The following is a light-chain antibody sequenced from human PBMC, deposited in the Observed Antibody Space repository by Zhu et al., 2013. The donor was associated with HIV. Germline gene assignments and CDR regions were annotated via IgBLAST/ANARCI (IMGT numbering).Light chain of an antibody. CDR2: GAS. Sequence: DIQMTQSPSSVSASVGDRVTITCRASQGISRYLAWYQQKPGKAPKLLIYGASSLQNGVPSTFSGSGSGTEFTLTISSLQPDDFATYYCQQYNSYALTFGGGTKVEIK. V-gene: IGKV1-9*01. CDR3: QQYNSYALT. J-gene: IGKJ4*01. CDR1: QGISRY.